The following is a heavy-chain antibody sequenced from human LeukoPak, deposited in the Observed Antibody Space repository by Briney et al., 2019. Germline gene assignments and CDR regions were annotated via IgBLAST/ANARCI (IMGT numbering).Heavy chain of an antibody. D-gene: IGHD3-9*01. CDR2: IYYSGST. CDR3: ARVTILRYLDWFDP. J-gene: IGHJ5*02. CDR1: GGPISSYY. V-gene: IGHV4-59*01. Sequence: SETLSLTCTVSGGPISSYYWSWIRQPPGKGLEWIGYIYYSGSTNYNPSLKSRVTISVDTSKNQFSLKLSSVTAADTAVYYCARVTILRYLDWFDPWGQGTLVTVSS.